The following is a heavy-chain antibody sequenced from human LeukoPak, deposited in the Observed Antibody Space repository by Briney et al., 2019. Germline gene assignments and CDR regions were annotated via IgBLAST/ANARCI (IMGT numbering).Heavy chain of an antibody. CDR2: ISYDGSNK. V-gene: IGHV3-30*18. Sequence: PGRSLRLSCAASGFTFSTYGMHWVRQAPGKGLEWVAVISYDGSNKYYADSVKGRFTISRDNSKNTLYLQMDSLRAEDTAVYYCAKYQALPAAGFDPWGQGTLVTVSS. CDR1: GFTFSTYG. D-gene: IGHD2-2*01. CDR3: AKYQALPAAGFDP. J-gene: IGHJ5*02.